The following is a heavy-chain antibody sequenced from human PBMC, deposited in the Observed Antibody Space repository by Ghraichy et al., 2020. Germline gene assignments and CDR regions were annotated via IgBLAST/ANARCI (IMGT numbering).Heavy chain of an antibody. Sequence: ALVKVSCKASGYTFTNYGISWVRQAPGQGLEWMGWISGYIDSRNYAQKLQGRVTMTTDTSTSTAYMELRSLRSDDTAVYYCARDLVVPAASGMYYYYYGMDVWGQGTTVTVSS. D-gene: IGHD2-2*01. V-gene: IGHV1-18*04. CDR2: ISGYIDSR. CDR3: ARDLVVPAASGMYYYYYGMDV. CDR1: GYTFTNYG. J-gene: IGHJ6*02.